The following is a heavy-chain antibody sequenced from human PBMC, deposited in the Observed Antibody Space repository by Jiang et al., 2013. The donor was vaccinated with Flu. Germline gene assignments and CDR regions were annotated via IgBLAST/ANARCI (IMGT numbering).Heavy chain of an antibody. D-gene: IGHD2-2*01. J-gene: IGHJ6*02. Sequence: SCAASGFTFSSYGMHWVRQAPGKGLEWVAVIWYDGSNKYYADSVKGRFTISRDNSKNTLYLQMNSLRAEDTAVYYCARDGTSGWYQLPHVWGQGTTVTVSS. V-gene: IGHV3-33*01. CDR2: IWYDGSNK. CDR3: ARDGTSGWYQLPHV. CDR1: GFTFSSYG.